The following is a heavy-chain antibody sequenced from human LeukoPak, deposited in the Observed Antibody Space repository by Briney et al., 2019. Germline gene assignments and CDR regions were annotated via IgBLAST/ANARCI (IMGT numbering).Heavy chain of an antibody. Sequence: GGSLRLSCAASGFTFSSYAMSWVRRAPGKGLEWVSAISGSGGSTYYADSVKGRFTISRDNSKNTLYLQMNSLRAEDTAVYYCAKDAAGRLWFGELTGRYFDYWGQGTLVTVSS. J-gene: IGHJ4*02. V-gene: IGHV3-23*01. CDR3: AKDAAGRLWFGELTGRYFDY. D-gene: IGHD3-10*01. CDR2: ISGSGGST. CDR1: GFTFSSYA.